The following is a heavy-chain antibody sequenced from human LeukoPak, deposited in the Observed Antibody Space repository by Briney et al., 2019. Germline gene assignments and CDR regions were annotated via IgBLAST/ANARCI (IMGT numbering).Heavy chain of an antibody. J-gene: IGHJ3*02. D-gene: IGHD3-16*02. CDR3: ATLSKGKGAFDI. V-gene: IGHV4-38-2*01. Sequence: PSETLSLTCAVSGYSISSGYYWDWIRQPPGKGLEWIGSIYHSGSTYYNPSLKSRVTISVDTSKNQFSLKLSSVTAADTAVYYCATLSKGKGAFDIWGQGTMVTVSS. CDR1: GYSISSGYY. CDR2: IYHSGST.